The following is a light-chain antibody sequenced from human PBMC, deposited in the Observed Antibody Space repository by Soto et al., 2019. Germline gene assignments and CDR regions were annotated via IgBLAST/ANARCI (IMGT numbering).Light chain of an antibody. J-gene: IGKJ5*01. V-gene: IGKV1-5*03. Sequence: DLQMTQSPSTLSASVGDRVTITCRASQSISSWLAWYQQKPGKAPKLLIYKASTLESGVPSRFSGSGSGTEFTLTISSLQPDDFATYYCQHYNSYPITFGQGTRLEMK. CDR2: KAS. CDR3: QHYNSYPIT. CDR1: QSISSW.